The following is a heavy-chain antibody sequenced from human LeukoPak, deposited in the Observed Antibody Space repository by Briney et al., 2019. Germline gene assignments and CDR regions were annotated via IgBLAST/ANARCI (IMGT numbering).Heavy chain of an antibody. CDR3: AKDAIAVAGLDY. CDR2: ISYDGSNK. D-gene: IGHD6-19*01. J-gene: IGHJ4*02. CDR1: GFTFSSNG. V-gene: IGHV3-30*18. Sequence: PGGSLRLSCAASGFTFSSNGMHWVRQAPGKGLEWVAVISYDGSNKYYADSVKGRFTISRDNSKNTLYLQMNSLRGEDTAVYYCAKDAIAVAGLDYWGQGTLVTVSS.